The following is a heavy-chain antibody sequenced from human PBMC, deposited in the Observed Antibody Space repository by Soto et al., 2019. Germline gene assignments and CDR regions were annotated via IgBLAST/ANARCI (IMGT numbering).Heavy chain of an antibody. CDR3: ATDPPRYYYDNNGPMGN. Sequence: EVQVVESGGGLVKPGGSLRLSCTASGIIFSNTWVNWVRQAPGKGLEWVGRIKSNTDGGTTDYATPVKGRFALSRDDSQNTTYLQMTGLKVENTAVYYCATDPPRYYYDNNGPMGNWGQATMVTLSS. CDR1: GIIFSNTW. V-gene: IGHV3-15*01. J-gene: IGHJ4*02. D-gene: IGHD3-22*01. CDR2: IKSNTDGGTT.